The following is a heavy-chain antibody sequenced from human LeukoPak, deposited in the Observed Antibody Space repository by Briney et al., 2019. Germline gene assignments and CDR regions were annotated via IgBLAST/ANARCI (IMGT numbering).Heavy chain of an antibody. Sequence: PGGSLRLSCTASGFTFGDYAMSWVRQAPGKGLEWVGFIRSKAYGGTTEYAASVKGRFTISRDDSKSIAYLQMNSLKTEDTAVYYCTREAYYYDSSGYYGSDLLDYWGQGTLVTVSS. CDR2: IRSKAYGGTT. D-gene: IGHD3-22*01. J-gene: IGHJ4*02. CDR1: GFTFGDYA. CDR3: TREAYYYDSSGYYGSDLLDY. V-gene: IGHV3-49*04.